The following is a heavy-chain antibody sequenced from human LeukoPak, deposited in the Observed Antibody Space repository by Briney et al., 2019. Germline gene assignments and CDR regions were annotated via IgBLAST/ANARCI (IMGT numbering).Heavy chain of an antibody. J-gene: IGHJ3*02. CDR3: ARGWVPHPVVPAATGAFDI. D-gene: IGHD2-2*01. CDR2: INPNSGGT. V-gene: IGHV1-2*02. Sequence: GASVKVSCKASGYTFTGYYMHWVRQAPGQGLEWMGWINPNSGGTNYAQKFQGRVTMTRDTSISTAYMELSRLRSDDTAVYYCARGWVPHPVVPAATGAFDIWGQGTMVTVSS. CDR1: GYTFTGYY.